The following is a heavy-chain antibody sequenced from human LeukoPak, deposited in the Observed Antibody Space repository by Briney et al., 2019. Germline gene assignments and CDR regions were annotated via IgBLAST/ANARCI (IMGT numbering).Heavy chain of an antibody. V-gene: IGHV3-23*01. J-gene: IGHJ4*02. CDR3: AKHNTGNYYDY. CDR1: GGSVSGTSYF. Sequence: PSETLSLTCTVSGGSVSGTSYFWGWIRQPPGKGLEWVSTISGVTTNTYYADSVKGRFTISRDNSKNTLSLQMSSLRAEDAAVYYCAKHNTGNYYDYWGQGALVTVSS. D-gene: IGHD1-26*01. CDR2: ISGVTTNT.